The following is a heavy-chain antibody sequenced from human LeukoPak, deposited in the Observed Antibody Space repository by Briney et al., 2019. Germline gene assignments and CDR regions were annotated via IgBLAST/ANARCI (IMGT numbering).Heavy chain of an antibody. Sequence: GGSLRLSCVAWGFSQGNYAKSWVRQAPGKGLQWVSQISGTGGATWYAGFARDRFTISRDNSKKTLYLQMSGLRVGDTAMYYCVKEPRDIYGTNWFVSWGQGTLLIVSS. CDR2: ISGTGGAT. J-gene: IGHJ5*01. CDR3: VKEPRDIYGTNWFVS. CDR1: GFSQGNYA. V-gene: IGHV3-23*01. D-gene: IGHD2-21*01.